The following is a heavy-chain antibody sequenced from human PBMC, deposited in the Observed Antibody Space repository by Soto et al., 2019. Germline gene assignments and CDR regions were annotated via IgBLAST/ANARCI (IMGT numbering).Heavy chain of an antibody. CDR1: GFTFDDYA. J-gene: IGHJ3*02. V-gene: IGHV3-9*01. CDR2: VSWHSGSI. Sequence: EVQLVESGGGLVQPGRSLRLSCAASGFTFDDYAMHWVRQAPGKGLEWVSGVSWHSGSIGYADSVKGRFTISRDNAKKSLYLQMNSRRAEDTALYYCAKGGDCSGGSCYLDAFDIWGQGTMVTVSS. D-gene: IGHD2-15*01. CDR3: AKGGDCSGGSCYLDAFDI.